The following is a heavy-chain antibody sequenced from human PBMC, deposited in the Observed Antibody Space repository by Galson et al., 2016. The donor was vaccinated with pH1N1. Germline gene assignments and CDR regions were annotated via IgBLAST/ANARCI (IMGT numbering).Heavy chain of an antibody. V-gene: IGHV1-69*15. D-gene: IGHD2-2*01. CDR2: IIPLFGTA. CDR3: ARQYCSSTNCYDLILDC. CDR1: AGTFNNYA. Sequence: SCKASAGTFNNYAINWVRQAPGQGLEWMGRIIPLFGTANYAQNFQGRVRITADESTSTAYMELSSLRSEDTAIYYCARQYCSSTNCYDLILDCWGKGTLVTVSS. J-gene: IGHJ4*02.